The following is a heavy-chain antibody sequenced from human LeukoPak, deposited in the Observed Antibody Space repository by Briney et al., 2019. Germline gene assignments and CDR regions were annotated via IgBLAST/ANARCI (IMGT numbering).Heavy chain of an antibody. CDR1: GFTFSSYG. V-gene: IGHV3-23*01. CDR3: ARDSLTQGFDY. J-gene: IGHJ4*02. CDR2: VSGSGGST. Sequence: GGSLRLSCAASGFTFSSYGMSWVRQAPGKGLEWVSAVSGSGGSTYYADSVKGRFTISRDNSKNTLCLQMNSLRAEDTAVYYCARDSLTQGFDYWGQGTLVTVSS. D-gene: IGHD1-14*01.